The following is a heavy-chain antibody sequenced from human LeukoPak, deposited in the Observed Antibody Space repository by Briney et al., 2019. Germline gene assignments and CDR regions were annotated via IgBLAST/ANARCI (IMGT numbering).Heavy chain of an antibody. D-gene: IGHD5-12*01. CDR1: GGSISSGSYY. J-gene: IGHJ4*02. CDR2: IYTSGST. Sequence: PSETLSLTCTVSGGSISSGSYYWSWIRQPAGKGLEWIGRIYTSGSTNYNPSLKSRVTISVDTSKNQFSLKLSSVTAADTAVYYCARAARAREWLRSCYYFDYWGQGTLVTVSS. V-gene: IGHV4-61*02. CDR3: ARAARAREWLRSCYYFDY.